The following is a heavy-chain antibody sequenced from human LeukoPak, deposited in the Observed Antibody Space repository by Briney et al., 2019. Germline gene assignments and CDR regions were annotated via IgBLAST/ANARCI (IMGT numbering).Heavy chain of an antibody. CDR1: GFTFDDYS. CDR3: ARGYDILTGYYDLGFDY. D-gene: IGHD3-9*01. V-gene: IGHV3-20*04. Sequence: GGSLRLSCAASGFTFDDYSMSWVRQAPGKGLEWVSGINWNGGSTGYADSVKGRFTISRDNAKNSLYLQMNSLRAEDTALYYCARGYDILTGYYDLGFDYWGQGTLVTVSS. J-gene: IGHJ4*02. CDR2: INWNGGST.